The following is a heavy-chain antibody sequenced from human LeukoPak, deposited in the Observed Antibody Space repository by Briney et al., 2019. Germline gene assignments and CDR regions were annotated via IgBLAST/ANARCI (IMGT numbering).Heavy chain of an antibody. Sequence: SVKVSYKASGGTFSSYAISWVRQAPGRGREEMGGIIPSFSTANYAQKFQGRVMITADKSTSTAYMELSSLRSEDTAVYYCARGPGSGSYFFDYWGQGTLVTVSS. D-gene: IGHD3-10*01. CDR3: ARGPGSGSYFFDY. CDR1: GGTFSSYA. V-gene: IGHV1-69*06. J-gene: IGHJ4*02. CDR2: IIPSFSTA.